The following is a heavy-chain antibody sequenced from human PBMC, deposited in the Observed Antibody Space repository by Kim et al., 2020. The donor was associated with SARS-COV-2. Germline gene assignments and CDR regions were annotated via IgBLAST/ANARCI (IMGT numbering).Heavy chain of an antibody. V-gene: IGHV1-2*06. J-gene: IGHJ4*02. CDR2: INPNSGGT. Sequence: ASVKVSCKASGYTFTGYYMHWVRQAPGQGLEWMGRINPNSGGTNYAQKFQGRVTMTRDTSISTAYMELSRLRSDDTAVYYCARSEGQMTTVTTCAYWGQGTLVTVSS. D-gene: IGHD4-17*01. CDR3: ARSEGQMTTVTTCAY. CDR1: GYTFTGYY.